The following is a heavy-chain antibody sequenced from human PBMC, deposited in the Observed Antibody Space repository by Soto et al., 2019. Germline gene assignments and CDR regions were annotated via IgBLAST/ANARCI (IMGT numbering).Heavy chain of an antibody. D-gene: IGHD2-21*02. CDR3: AKDLSEPYCGGDCYSRVGYYFDY. J-gene: IGHJ4*02. V-gene: IGHV3-23*01. CDR1: GFTFSSYA. Sequence: PGGSLRLSCAASGFTFSSYAMSWVRQAPGKGLEWVSAISGSGGSTYYADSVKGRFTISRDNSKNTLYLQMNSLRAEDTAVYYCAKDLSEPYCGGDCYSRVGYYFDYWGQGTLVTVSS. CDR2: ISGSGGST.